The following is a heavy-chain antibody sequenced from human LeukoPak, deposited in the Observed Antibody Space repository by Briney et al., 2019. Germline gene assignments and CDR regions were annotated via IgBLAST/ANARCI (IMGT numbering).Heavy chain of an antibody. CDR1: GLTFSSDW. V-gene: IGHV3-74*01. J-gene: IGHJ5*02. Sequence: PGGSLRLSRAASGLTFSSDWMHWVRQVPGKGLVWVSRISSDASTINYADSVKGRFTISRDNAKNTLYLQMNNLRAEDTAVYYCAREDCTIGAVCSSLLDPWGRGTLVTVSS. CDR3: AREDCTIGAVCSSLLDP. CDR2: ISSDASTI. D-gene: IGHD2-8*01.